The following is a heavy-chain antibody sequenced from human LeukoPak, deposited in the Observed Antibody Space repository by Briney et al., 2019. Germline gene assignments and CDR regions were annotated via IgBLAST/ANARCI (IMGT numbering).Heavy chain of an antibody. Sequence: PGGSLRLSCAASGFTFSSYEMNWVRQAPGKGLEWVSYISSSGSTIYYADSVKGRFTISRDNSKNTLYLQMNSLRAEDTAVYYCAKEDYGDYGPLDCWGQGTLVTVSS. D-gene: IGHD4-17*01. J-gene: IGHJ4*02. CDR2: ISSSGSTI. CDR3: AKEDYGDYGPLDC. CDR1: GFTFSSYE. V-gene: IGHV3-48*03.